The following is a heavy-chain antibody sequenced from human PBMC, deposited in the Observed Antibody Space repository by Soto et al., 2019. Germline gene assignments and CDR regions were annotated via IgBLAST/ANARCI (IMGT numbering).Heavy chain of an antibody. V-gene: IGHV3-74*01. CDR2: INSDGSST. Sequence: EVQLVESGGGLVQPGGSLRLSCAASGFTFSSYWMHWVRQAPGKGLVWVSRINSDGSSTNYVDSVKGRFTISRDNAKNTLFLQMNSLRAEDTAVYYCARAGGYGVNYWGQGTLVTVSS. CDR1: GFTFSSYW. J-gene: IGHJ4*02. CDR3: ARAGGYGVNY. D-gene: IGHD4-17*01.